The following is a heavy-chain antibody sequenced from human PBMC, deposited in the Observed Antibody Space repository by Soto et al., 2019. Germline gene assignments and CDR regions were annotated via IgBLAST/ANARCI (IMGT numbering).Heavy chain of an antibody. CDR1: GYTFTSYG. J-gene: IGHJ4*02. Sequence: ASVKVSCKASGYTFTSYGISWVRQAPGQGLEWMGWISAYNGNTNYAQKLQGRVTMTTDTSTSTAYMELRSLRSDDTAVYDCASLGPYDSSGYFDYWGQGTLVTVSS. D-gene: IGHD3-22*01. CDR3: ASLGPYDSSGYFDY. V-gene: IGHV1-18*01. CDR2: ISAYNGNT.